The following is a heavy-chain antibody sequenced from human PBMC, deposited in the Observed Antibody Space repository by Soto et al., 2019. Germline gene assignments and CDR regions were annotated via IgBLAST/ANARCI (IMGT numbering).Heavy chain of an antibody. J-gene: IGHJ6*02. V-gene: IGHV4-31*03. CDR3: ASLSTPVWGALDYYDGMVV. CDR2: IYYSGTT. Sequence: PSETLSLTCTVSGGTISRGSYYWSWIRQHPGKGLESIGYIYYSGTTYYNPSLTSRVTISVDTSKNQFSLKLSSVTAADTAVYYCASLSTPVWGALDYYDGMVVWGQGTTVTVSS. D-gene: IGHD7-27*01. CDR1: GGTISRGSYY.